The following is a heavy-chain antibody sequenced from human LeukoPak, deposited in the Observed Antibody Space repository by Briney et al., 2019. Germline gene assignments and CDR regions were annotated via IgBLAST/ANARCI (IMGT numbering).Heavy chain of an antibody. CDR3: AREHLLRYFDWLSRGWFDP. D-gene: IGHD3-9*01. J-gene: IGHJ5*02. V-gene: IGHV1-2*06. Sequence: GASVKVSCKASGYTSTGYYMHWVRQAPGQGLEWMGRINPNSGGTNYAQKFQGRVTMTRDTSISTAYMELSRLRSDDTAVYYCAREHLLRYFDWLSRGWFDPWGQGTLVTVSS. CDR2: INPNSGGT. CDR1: GYTSTGYY.